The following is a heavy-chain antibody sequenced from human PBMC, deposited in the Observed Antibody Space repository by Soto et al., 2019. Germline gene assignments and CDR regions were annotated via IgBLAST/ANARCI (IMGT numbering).Heavy chain of an antibody. D-gene: IGHD2-15*01. CDR2: IYYSGST. Sequence: PSETLSLTCTVSGGSISSGGYYWSWIRQHPGKGLEWIGYIYYSGSTYYNPSLKSRVTISVDTSKNQFSLKLSSVTAADTAVYYCARYCSGGSCYLNFDYWGQGTLVTVSS. CDR3: ARYCSGGSCYLNFDY. CDR1: GGSISSGGYY. V-gene: IGHV4-31*03. J-gene: IGHJ4*02.